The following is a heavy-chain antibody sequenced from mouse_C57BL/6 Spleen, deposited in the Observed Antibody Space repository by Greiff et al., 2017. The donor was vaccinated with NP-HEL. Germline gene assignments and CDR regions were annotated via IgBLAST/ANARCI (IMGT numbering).Heavy chain of an antibody. CDR3: TRGIYDGSYYAMDY. D-gene: IGHD2-3*01. V-gene: IGHV1-15*01. CDR2: IAPETGGT. J-gene: IGHJ4*01. CDR1: GYTFTDYE. Sequence: QVQLQQSGAELVRPGASVTLSCKASGYTFTDYEMHWVKQTPVHGLEWIGAIAPETGGTAYNQKFKGKAILTADKSSSTAYMELRSLTSEDSAVYYCTRGIYDGSYYAMDYWGQGTSVTVSS.